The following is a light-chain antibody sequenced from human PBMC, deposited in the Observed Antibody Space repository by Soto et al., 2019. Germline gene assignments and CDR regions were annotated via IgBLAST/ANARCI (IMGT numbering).Light chain of an antibody. Sequence: DIVLTQSPGTLSLPPGERATLSCRASQSVGISLSWYQHKSGQPPRLLIYSAFNRGTGIPERFSGSGAGTDFTLTMSRLEPEDFAVYSGHQSGSFPRTFGQGTQVVIK. V-gene: IGKV3-20*01. CDR3: HQSGSFPRT. CDR1: QSVGIS. CDR2: SAF. J-gene: IGKJ1*01.